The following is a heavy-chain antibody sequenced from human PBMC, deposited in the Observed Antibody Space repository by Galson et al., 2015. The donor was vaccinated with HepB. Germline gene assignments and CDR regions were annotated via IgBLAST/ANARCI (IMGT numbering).Heavy chain of an antibody. V-gene: IGHV3-48*02. CDR3: ARGATLNYPMDV. J-gene: IGHJ6*02. D-gene: IGHD5-24*01. CDR1: GFTFRYYT. CDR2: ISTSSVTT. Sequence: SLRLSCAASGFTFRYYTMHWVRQAPGKGPEWVSSISTSSVTTYYADSMKGRLTISRDNAKNLLYLQMNSLRDDDTAVYYCARGATLNYPMDVWGQGTTVTVSS.